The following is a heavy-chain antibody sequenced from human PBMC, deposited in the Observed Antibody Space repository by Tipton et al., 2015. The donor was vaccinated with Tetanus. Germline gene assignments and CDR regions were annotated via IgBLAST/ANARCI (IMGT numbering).Heavy chain of an antibody. CDR3: TRGTGSGSYHWFDP. CDR1: GGSISSYY. CDR2: INHSGST. J-gene: IGHJ5*02. Sequence: TLSLTCTVSGGSISSYYWSWIRQPPGKGLEWIGEINHSGSTNYNPSLKSRVTISVDTSKNQFSLKLSSVTAADTAVYYCTRGTGSGSYHWFDPWGQGTLVTVSS. D-gene: IGHD3-10*01. V-gene: IGHV4-34*01.